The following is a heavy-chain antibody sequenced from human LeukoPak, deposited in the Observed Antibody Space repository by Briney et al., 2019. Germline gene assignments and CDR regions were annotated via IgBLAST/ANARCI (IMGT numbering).Heavy chain of an antibody. CDR1: GFTFRSHD. V-gene: IGHV3-30*02. J-gene: IGHJ3*02. D-gene: IGHD2-8*01. Sequence: GGSLRLSCAPSGFTFRSHDMHWVRQAPGKGLEWVTFVRFDGSDKKYADSVKGRFTISRDNSKNTLSLQMISLRAEDTAVYYCAKSLYPDAFDIWGPGTMVTVS. CDR3: AKSLYPDAFDI. CDR2: VRFDGSDK.